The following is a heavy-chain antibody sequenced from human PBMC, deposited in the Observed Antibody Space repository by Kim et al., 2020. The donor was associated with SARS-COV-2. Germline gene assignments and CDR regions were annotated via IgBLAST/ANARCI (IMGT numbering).Heavy chain of an antibody. CDR2: TT. CDR3: TTYPAGIGLG. D-gene: IGHD6-13*01. J-gene: IGHJ4*02. V-gene: IGHV3-15*01. Sequence: TTDYAAPVKGRFTISRDDSKNTLYLQMNSLKTEDTAVYYCTTYPAGIGLGWGQGTLVTVSS.